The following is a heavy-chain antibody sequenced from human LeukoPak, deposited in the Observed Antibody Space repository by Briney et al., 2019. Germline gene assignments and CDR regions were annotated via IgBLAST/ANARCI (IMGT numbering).Heavy chain of an antibody. J-gene: IGHJ4*02. CDR2: IKQDGSEK. CDR3: ARDRIDATVTTIDFDY. D-gene: IGHD4-17*01. CDR1: GFTFSSYW. V-gene: IGHV3-7*01. Sequence: TGGSLRLSCAASGFTFSSYWMSWVRQAPGKGLEWVANIKQDGSEKYYVDSVKGRFTISRDNAKNSLYLQTNSLRAEDTAVYYCARDRIDATVTTIDFDYWGQGTLVTVSS.